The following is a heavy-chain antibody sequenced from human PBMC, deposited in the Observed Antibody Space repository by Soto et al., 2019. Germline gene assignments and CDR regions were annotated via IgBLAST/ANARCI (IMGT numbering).Heavy chain of an antibody. J-gene: IGHJ5*02. Sequence: TLSLRSTVSGGSISSGGYYWSWIRQHPGKGLEWIGYIYYSGSTYYNPSLKSRVTISVDTSKNQFSLKLSSVTAADTAVYYCARVDFLHWFDPWGQGTLVTVSS. CDR2: IYYSGST. CDR3: ARVDFLHWFDP. V-gene: IGHV4-31*02. CDR1: GGSISSGGYY. D-gene: IGHD3-9*01.